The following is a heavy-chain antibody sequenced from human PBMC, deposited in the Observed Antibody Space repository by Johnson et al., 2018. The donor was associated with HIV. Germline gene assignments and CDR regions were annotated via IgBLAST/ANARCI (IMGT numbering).Heavy chain of an antibody. Sequence: EVQVVESGGGLVQPGGSLRLSCAASRFTFINYAMNWVRQAPGTGLEWVSTISCSGAPTYYADSVKDRFTSFRDNSKNTLYLQMGRLRPEEMGIYYCARDFVAFGECTAFDMWGQGTMVTVSS. J-gene: IGHJ3*02. V-gene: IGHV3-23*04. D-gene: IGHD3-10*01. CDR1: RFTFINYA. CDR2: ISCSGAPT. CDR3: ARDFVAFGECTAFDM.